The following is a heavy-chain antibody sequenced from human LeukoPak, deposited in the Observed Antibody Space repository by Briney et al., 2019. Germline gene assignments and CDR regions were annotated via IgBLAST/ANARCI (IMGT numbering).Heavy chain of an antibody. CDR2: IHVGRTT. CDR3: ARDSPYSSSFGNAFDI. J-gene: IGHJ3*02. V-gene: IGHV3-53*01. CDR1: GFSVSNNY. D-gene: IGHD6-13*01. Sequence: GGSLRLSCAVSGFSVSNNYMTWVRQAPGEGLEWVSVIHVGRTTYYADSVKGRFTISRDDSQNTIYLHMSSLRAEDTAVYYCARDSPYSSSFGNAFDIWGQGTMVTVSS.